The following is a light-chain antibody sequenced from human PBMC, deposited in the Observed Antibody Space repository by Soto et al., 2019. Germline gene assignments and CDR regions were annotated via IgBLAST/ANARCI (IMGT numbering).Light chain of an antibody. V-gene: IGKV1-5*01. CDR1: QTITTW. J-gene: IGKJ1*01. CDR3: QQYTNTNNPWM. Sequence: DIRVTQSPPTLSASVGDRVTITCRASQTITTWMAWYQQKPGKAPKLLVYDASTLQSGVATRFSGSGSWTEFTLIISGLQPEDSATYYCQQYTNTNNPWMFGQGTKVDIK. CDR2: DAS.